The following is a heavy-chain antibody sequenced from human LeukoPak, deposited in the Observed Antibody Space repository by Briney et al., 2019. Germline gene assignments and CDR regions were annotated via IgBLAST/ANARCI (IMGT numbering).Heavy chain of an antibody. V-gene: IGHV4-59*01. CDR3: ARVAGIPYYYDSSGPWDY. CDR1: GGSISSYY. CDR2: IYYSGST. J-gene: IGHJ4*02. D-gene: IGHD3-22*01. Sequence: SETLSLTCTVSGGSISSYYWSWIRQPPGKGLEWIGYIYYSGSTNYNPSLKSRVTISVDTSKNQFSLKLSSVTAADTAVYYCARVAGIPYYYDSSGPWDYWGQGTLVTVSS.